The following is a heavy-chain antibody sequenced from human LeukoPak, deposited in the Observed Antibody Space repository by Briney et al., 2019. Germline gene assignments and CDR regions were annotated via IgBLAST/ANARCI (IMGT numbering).Heavy chain of an antibody. V-gene: IGHV3-23*01. CDR1: GFILSSYG. CDR2: ISGSGGST. J-gene: IGHJ4*02. D-gene: IGHD3-10*01. CDR3: AKTRGSGPFDY. Sequence: GATLRLSCAASGFILSSYGMSWVRQAPGKGLEWVSAISGSGGSTCYADSVKGRFTISRDNSKNTLYLQTNNLRAEDTAVYSCAKTRGSGPFDYWGQGTLVTVSS.